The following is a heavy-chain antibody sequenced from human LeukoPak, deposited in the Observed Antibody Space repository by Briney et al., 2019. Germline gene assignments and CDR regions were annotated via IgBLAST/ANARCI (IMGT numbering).Heavy chain of an antibody. J-gene: IGHJ4*02. CDR3: ARHRGSANYGDYWVDY. CDR2: IYYSGST. D-gene: IGHD4-17*01. V-gene: IGHV4-59*01. Sequence: SETLSLTCTVSGGSISSYYGSWIRQPPGKGLEWIGYIYYSGSTNYNPSLKSRVTISVDTSKNQFSLKLSSVTAADTAVYYCARHRGSANYGDYWVDYWGQGTLVTVSS. CDR1: GGSISSYY.